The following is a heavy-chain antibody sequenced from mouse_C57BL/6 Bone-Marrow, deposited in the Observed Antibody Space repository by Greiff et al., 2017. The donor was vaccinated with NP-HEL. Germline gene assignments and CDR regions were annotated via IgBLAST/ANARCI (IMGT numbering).Heavy chain of an antibody. V-gene: IGHV1-81*01. CDR3: ARWNYYGSSWGFAY. CDR2: IYPRSGNT. CDR1: GYTFTSYG. D-gene: IGHD1-1*01. J-gene: IGHJ3*01. Sequence: VKLQESGAELARPGASVKLSCKASGYTFTSYGISWVKQRTGQGLEWIGEIYPRSGNTYYNEKFKGKATLTADKSSSTAYMELRSLTSEDSAVYFCARWNYYGSSWGFAYWGQGTLVTVSA.